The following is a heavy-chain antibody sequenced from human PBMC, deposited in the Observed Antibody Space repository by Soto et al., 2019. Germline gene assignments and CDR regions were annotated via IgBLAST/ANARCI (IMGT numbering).Heavy chain of an antibody. J-gene: IGHJ4*02. Sequence: GGSLRLSCAASGFTFSSYWMSWVRQAPGKGLEWVANIKQDGSEKYYVDSVKGRFTISRDNAKNSLYLQMNSPRAEDTAVYYCARSETRRDGYSPFDYWGQGTLVTVSS. CDR1: GFTFSSYW. V-gene: IGHV3-7*05. D-gene: IGHD5-18*01. CDR3: ARSETRRDGYSPFDY. CDR2: IKQDGSEK.